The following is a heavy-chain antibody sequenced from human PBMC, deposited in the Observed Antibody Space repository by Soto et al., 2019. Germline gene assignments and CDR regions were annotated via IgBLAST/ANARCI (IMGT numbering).Heavy chain of an antibody. CDR3: ASWEGSTSQAMDV. D-gene: IGHD2-2*01. CDR2: VKPNRGGG. V-gene: IGHV1-2*02. J-gene: IGHJ6*02. Sequence: GASVKVSCKASGYTFTGYYIHWVRPAPGQGLEWLGWVKPNRGGGDYAQKFQGRGNMTRDTSISTAYMELSRLRSDDTAVYYCASWEGSTSQAMDVGGQGTTVTVSS. CDR1: GYTFTGYY.